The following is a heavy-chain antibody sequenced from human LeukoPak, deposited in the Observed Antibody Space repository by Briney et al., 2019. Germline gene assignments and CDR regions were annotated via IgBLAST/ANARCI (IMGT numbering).Heavy chain of an antibody. V-gene: IGHV1-69*13. D-gene: IGHD2-2*01. CDR3: ARGVVVVPAAIHNWFDP. CDR1: GGTFSSYA. Sequence: SVKVSCKTSGGTFSSYAISWVRQAPGQGLEWMGGIIPIFGTANYAQKFQGRVTITADESTSTAYMELSSLRSEDTAVYYCARGVVVVPAAIHNWFDPWGQGTLVTVSS. J-gene: IGHJ5*02. CDR2: IIPIFGTA.